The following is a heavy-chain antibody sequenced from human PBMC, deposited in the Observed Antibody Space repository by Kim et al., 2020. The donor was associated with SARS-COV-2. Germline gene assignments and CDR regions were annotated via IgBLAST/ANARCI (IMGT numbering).Heavy chain of an antibody. CDR3: ARMERGSSGYYPYYFDY. D-gene: IGHD3-22*01. CDR2: IYYSGST. Sequence: SETLSLTCTVSGGSISSSSYYWGWIRQPPGKGLEWIGSIYYSGSTYYNPSLKSRVTISVDTSKNQFSLKLSSVTAADTAVYYCARMERGSSGYYPYYFDYWGQVTLVTVSS. V-gene: IGHV4-39*07. CDR1: GGSISSSSYY. J-gene: IGHJ4*02.